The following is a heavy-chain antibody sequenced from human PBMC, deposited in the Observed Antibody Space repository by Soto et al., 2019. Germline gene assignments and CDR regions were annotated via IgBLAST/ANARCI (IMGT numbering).Heavy chain of an antibody. V-gene: IGHV1-46*03. J-gene: IGHJ6*02. CDR1: GYTFTSYG. Sequence: ASVKVSCKASGYTFTSYGISWVRQAPGQGLEWMGIINPSGGRTSYAQKFQGRVTMTRDTSTSTVYMELSSLRSEDTAVYYCARAMITFGGARYYYYGMDVWGQGTTVTVSS. CDR3: ARAMITFGGARYYYYGMDV. D-gene: IGHD3-16*01. CDR2: INPSGGRT.